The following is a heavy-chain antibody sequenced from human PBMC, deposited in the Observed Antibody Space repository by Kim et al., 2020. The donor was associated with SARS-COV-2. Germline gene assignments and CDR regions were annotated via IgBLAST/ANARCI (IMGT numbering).Heavy chain of an antibody. D-gene: IGHD5-18*01. CDR2: IKRDGSAT. Sequence: GGSLRLSCAASGFTFSTDWMHWVRQAPGKGLVWVSLIKRDGSATYYADSVKGRFTISRDNAKNTLYLQMNRLRAEDTAVYCCRYTTMARGIDYWGQGTL. CDR1: GFTFSTDW. J-gene: IGHJ4*02. V-gene: IGHV3-74*01. CDR3: RYTTMARGIDY.